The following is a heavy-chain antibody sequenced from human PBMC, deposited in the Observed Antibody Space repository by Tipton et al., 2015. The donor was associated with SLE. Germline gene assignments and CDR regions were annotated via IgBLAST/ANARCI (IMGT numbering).Heavy chain of an antibody. CDR1: GDSVGTNY. Sequence: TLSLTCTVSGDSVGTNYWNWLRQPAGKGLAWIGRVYGSGSPTHYNPSLEGRVTVSVATSQNQVSLKLTSVTAADTAVYYCARGVRIAVVKGWYFDLWGRGTLVTVSS. D-gene: IGHD6-19*01. CDR3: ARGVRIAVVKGWYFDL. V-gene: IGHV4-4*07. CDR2: VYGSGSP. J-gene: IGHJ2*01.